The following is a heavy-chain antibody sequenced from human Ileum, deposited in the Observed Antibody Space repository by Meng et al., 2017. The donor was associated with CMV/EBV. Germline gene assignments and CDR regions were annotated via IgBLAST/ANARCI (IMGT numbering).Heavy chain of an antibody. CDR2: RYYSGST. CDR1: GGSISSGTYY. Sequence: PPQWWGPGLGRPSETLSLTCTVTGGSISSGTYYWAWIRQSPGKGLEWIGSRYYSGSTYDNPSLKSRVTMSVDTFKNQFSLKLTSVTAADTAVYYCAGDWGPYSSRGYFDPWGQGTLVTVSS. CDR3: AGDWGPYSSRGYFDP. V-gene: IGHV4-39*07. J-gene: IGHJ5*02. D-gene: IGHD6-13*01.